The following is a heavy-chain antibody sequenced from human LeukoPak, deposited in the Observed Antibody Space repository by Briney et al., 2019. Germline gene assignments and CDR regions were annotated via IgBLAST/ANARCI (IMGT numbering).Heavy chain of an antibody. J-gene: IGHJ3*02. V-gene: IGHV1-2*06. CDR2: INPNSGGT. CDR3: ARGSTWAYDFWSGYYGSNDAFDI. D-gene: IGHD3-3*01. Sequence: GASVKVSCKASGYTLTDYYMHWVRQAPGQGLEWMGRINPNSGGTNYAQKFQGRVTMTRDTSISTVYMELSRLRSDDTAVYYCARGSTWAYDFWSGYYGSNDAFDIWGQGTMVTVSS. CDR1: GYTLTDYY.